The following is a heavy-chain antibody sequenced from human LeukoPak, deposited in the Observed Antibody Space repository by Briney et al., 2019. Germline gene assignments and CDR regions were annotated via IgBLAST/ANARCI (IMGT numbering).Heavy chain of an antibody. Sequence: PGGSLRLSCAASGFTFRTYGMHWVRQAPGKGLEWVAIIYYDGSNKYYTDSVKGRFTISRDNAKNSLYLQMNSLRAEDTAVYYCARDNSLGERGVIIGYWGQGTLVTVSS. CDR2: IYYDGSNK. D-gene: IGHD3-10*01. V-gene: IGHV3-33*01. CDR1: GFTFRTYG. CDR3: ARDNSLGERGVIIGY. J-gene: IGHJ4*02.